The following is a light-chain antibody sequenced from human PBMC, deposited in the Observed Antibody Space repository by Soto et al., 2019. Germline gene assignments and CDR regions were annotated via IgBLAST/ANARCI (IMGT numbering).Light chain of an antibody. J-gene: IGKJ4*01. CDR1: HSVKSH. CDR2: DTI. V-gene: IGKV3-11*01. Sequence: EIVLTQAPATLSLSPGEKATLSCRASHSVKSHVAWYQLKPCQSPRLLIFDTINGATGTPTRFGGSGSGTDFTLTISRLEPEDFAVYSCQQRGNWAVTFGGGTKVEI. CDR3: QQRGNWAVT.